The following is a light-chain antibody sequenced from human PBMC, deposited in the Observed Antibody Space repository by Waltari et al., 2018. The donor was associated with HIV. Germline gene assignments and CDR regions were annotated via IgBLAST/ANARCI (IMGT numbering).Light chain of an antibody. CDR2: HDS. Sequence: SYDLTQPPSVSVSAGQTASITCSGDQLGNKYIWWYQQKSGQSPVLVIYHDSKRPPGIPERFSGSSSGHTATLTISETQTVDEADYYCQTWDNNFYVFGTGTKVTVL. V-gene: IGLV3-1*01. CDR1: QLGNKY. CDR3: QTWDNNFYV. J-gene: IGLJ1*01.